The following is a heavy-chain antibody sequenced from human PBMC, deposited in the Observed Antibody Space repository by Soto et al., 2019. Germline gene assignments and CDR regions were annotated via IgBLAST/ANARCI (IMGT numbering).Heavy chain of an antibody. CDR1: GGSISSGGYY. V-gene: IGHV4-31*03. J-gene: IGHJ2*01. CDR2: IYYSGST. Sequence: QVQLQESGPGLVKPSQTLSLTCTVSGGSISSGGYYWSWIRQHPGKGLEWIGYIYYSGSTYHNPSLKSRVTISVDTSKNQFSLKLSSVTAADTAVYYCARDRCGGGSCYEGGFDLWGRGTLVTVSS. D-gene: IGHD2-15*01. CDR3: ARDRCGGGSCYEGGFDL.